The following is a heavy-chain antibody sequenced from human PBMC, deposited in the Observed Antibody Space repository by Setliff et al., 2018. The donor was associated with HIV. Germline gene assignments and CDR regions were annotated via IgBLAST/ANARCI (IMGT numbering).Heavy chain of an antibody. CDR1: GFTFSNFA. J-gene: IGHJ3*02. CDR2: ISYDGSRT. Sequence: GGSLRLSCVASGFTFSNFAMNWVRQAPGKGLEWVSVISYDGSRTFYADSVKGRFTISRDNTKNSLYLQMNSLRVEDTAVYYCARDSGWSAFDMWGQGTMVTVSS. V-gene: IGHV3-30*07. D-gene: IGHD2-15*01. CDR3: ARDSGWSAFDM.